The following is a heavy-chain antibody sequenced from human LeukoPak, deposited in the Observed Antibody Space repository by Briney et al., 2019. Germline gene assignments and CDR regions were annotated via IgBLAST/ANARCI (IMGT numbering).Heavy chain of an antibody. J-gene: IGHJ4*02. Sequence: PSETLSLTCTVSGGSISSSSYYWGWIRQPPGKGLEWIGSIYYSGSTYYNPSLKSRVTISVDTSKNQFSLKLSSVTAADTAVYYCARRESYDWLLHFDYWGQGTLVTVSS. CDR2: IYYSGST. D-gene: IGHD3-9*01. CDR1: GGSISSSSYY. CDR3: ARRESYDWLLHFDY. V-gene: IGHV4-39*01.